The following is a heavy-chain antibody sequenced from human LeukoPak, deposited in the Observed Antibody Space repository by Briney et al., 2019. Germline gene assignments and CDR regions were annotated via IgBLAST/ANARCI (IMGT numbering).Heavy chain of an antibody. CDR1: GYTFTGYY. CDR3: ARDFRDATYSSGKSSWFDP. V-gene: IGHV1-2*02. J-gene: IGHJ5*02. Sequence: ASVKVSCKASGYTFTGYYMHWVRQAPGQGLEWMGWINPNSGGTNYAQKFQGRVTMTRDTSISTAYMELSRLRSDDTAVYYCARDFRDATYSSGKSSWFDPWGQGTLVTVSS. CDR2: INPNSGGT. D-gene: IGHD6-19*01.